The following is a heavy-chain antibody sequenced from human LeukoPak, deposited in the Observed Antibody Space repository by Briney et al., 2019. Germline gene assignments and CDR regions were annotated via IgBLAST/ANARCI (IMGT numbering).Heavy chain of an antibody. V-gene: IGHV3-23*01. Sequence: GSLRLSCAASGFTFSNSAMSWVRQAPGKGLEWVSTLSGSGITTYYADSVKGRFTISRDNSKNALYLQMNSLRAEDTAVYYCAKGIYSSGWSYFDYWGHETLVTVSS. CDR1: GFTFSNSA. J-gene: IGHJ4*01. D-gene: IGHD6-19*01. CDR2: LSGSGITT. CDR3: AKGIYSSGWSYFDY.